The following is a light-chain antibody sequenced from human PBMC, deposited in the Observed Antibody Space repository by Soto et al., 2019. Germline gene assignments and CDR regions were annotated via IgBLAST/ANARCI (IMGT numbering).Light chain of an antibody. CDR3: QQSYRTPRT. CDR2: AAS. V-gene: IGKV1-39*01. J-gene: IGKJ1*01. CDR1: QGISTL. Sequence: INMSQSPPYLTASFGDRVSISCRASQGISTLLAWYQQKPGKAPKLLIYAASSLQSGVPSRFSGSGSGTLFTLTISSLQPEDFATYYCQQSYRTPRTFGQGTKVDIK.